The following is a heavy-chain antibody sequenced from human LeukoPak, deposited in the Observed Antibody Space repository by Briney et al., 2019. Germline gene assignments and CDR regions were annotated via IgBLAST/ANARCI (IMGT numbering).Heavy chain of an antibody. J-gene: IGHJ6*03. Sequence: ALVKVSCKASGGTFSSYAISWVRQAPGQGLEWMGGIIPIFGTANYAQKFQGRVTITADESTSTAYMELSSLRSEDAAVYYCARSDHYSYYYMDVWGKGTTVTVSS. CDR2: IIPIFGTA. CDR3: ARSDHYSYYYMDV. V-gene: IGHV1-69*13. CDR1: GGTFSSYA.